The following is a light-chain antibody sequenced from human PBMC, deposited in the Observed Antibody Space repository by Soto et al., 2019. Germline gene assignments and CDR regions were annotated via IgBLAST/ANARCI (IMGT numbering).Light chain of an antibody. J-gene: IGLJ1*01. V-gene: IGLV2-14*01. CDR1: SSDVGGYDY. CDR2: EVS. CDR3: SSYSISTAYL. Sequence: QSVLTQPASVSGSPGQSITISCPVTSSDVGGYDYVSWYQLHPGKAPKLMVFEVSNRPSGVSYRFSGSKSGNTASLTISGLQAEDEADYFCSSYSISTAYLFGTGTKVTVL.